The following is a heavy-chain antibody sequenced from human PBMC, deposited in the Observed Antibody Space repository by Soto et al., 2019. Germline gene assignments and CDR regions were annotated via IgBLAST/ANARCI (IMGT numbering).Heavy chain of an antibody. J-gene: IGHJ6*02. Sequence: QVQLVQSGAEVKKPGSSVKVSCKASGGTFGSYAISWVRQAPGQGLEWLGGIIPIPGTASYAQKFKGRVTIAADESTSTAYMDMSSLRSADTAVYYCARSQGSSTSLEIYYYYYYGMDVWGQGTTVTVSS. CDR2: IIPIPGTA. CDR3: ARSQGSSTSLEIYYYYYYGMDV. D-gene: IGHD2-2*01. V-gene: IGHV1-69*01. CDR1: GGTFGSYA.